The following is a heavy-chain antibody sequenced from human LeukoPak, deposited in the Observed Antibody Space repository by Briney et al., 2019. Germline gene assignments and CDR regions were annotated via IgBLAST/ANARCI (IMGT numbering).Heavy chain of an antibody. D-gene: IGHD3-10*01. J-gene: IGHJ4*02. CDR1: GFTFSSYW. CDR3: ARDLWFGESNWNYFDY. CDR2: IKQDGSGK. Sequence: GGSLRLSCAASGFTFSSYWMSWVRQAPGKGLEWVANIKQDGSGKYYVDSVKGRFTISRDNAKNSLYLQMNSLRAEDTAVYYCARDLWFGESNWNYFDYWGQGTLVTVSS. V-gene: IGHV3-7*01.